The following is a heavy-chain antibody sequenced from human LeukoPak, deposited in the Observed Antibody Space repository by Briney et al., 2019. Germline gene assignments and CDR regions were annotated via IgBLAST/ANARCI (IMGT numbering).Heavy chain of an antibody. D-gene: IGHD1-26*01. CDR3: AKLPGSYYRTMVFDY. CDR2: ISYDGSNK. J-gene: IGHJ4*02. CDR1: GVTFSSYG. Sequence: GGSLSLSCAASGVTFSSYGMHWGRQAPGKGLEWVAGISYDGSNKYYADSVKGRFTISRDNSKNTLYLQMNRLRAEDTAVYYCAKLPGSYYRTMVFDYWGQGTLVTVSS. V-gene: IGHV3-30*18.